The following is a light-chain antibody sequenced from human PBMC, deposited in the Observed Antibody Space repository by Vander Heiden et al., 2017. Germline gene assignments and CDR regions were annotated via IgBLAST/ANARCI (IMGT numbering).Light chain of an antibody. CDR2: SNS. CDR1: SANTGAGYD. CDR3: QSYDSSLSAVV. V-gene: IGLV1-40*01. J-gene: IGLJ2*01. Sequence: SVLTHPPSVSGAPGPRVTIACTGSSANTGAGYDVHWYQQLPGTAPKLLIYSNSNRPSGVPDRFSGSKSGTSASLAITGLQAEDEADYYCQSYDSSLSAVVFGGGTKLTVL.